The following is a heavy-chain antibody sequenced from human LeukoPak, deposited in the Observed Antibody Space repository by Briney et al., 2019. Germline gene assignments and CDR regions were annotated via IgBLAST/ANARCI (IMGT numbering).Heavy chain of an antibody. J-gene: IGHJ4*02. V-gene: IGHV3-30*02. Sequence: GGSLRLSCAASGFTFSNYGMHWVRQAPGKGLEWVAFIRYDGSNKYYADSVKGRFTISRDNSKNTLYLQMNSLRAEDTAVYYCAKDGYCSSTSCYPAPYWGQGTLVTVSS. CDR2: IRYDGSNK. D-gene: IGHD2-2*01. CDR1: GFTFSNYG. CDR3: AKDGYCSSTSCYPAPY.